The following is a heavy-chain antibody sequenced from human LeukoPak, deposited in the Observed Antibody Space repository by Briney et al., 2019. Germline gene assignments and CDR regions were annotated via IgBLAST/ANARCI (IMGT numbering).Heavy chain of an antibody. Sequence: ASVKVSCKASGYTFTSYDINWVRQATGQGLEWMGWMNPNSGNTGYAQKFQGRVTITRNTSISTAYMELSSLRSEDTAIYYCARGGYSSSSTDFDYWGQGTLVTVSS. V-gene: IGHV1-8*03. J-gene: IGHJ4*02. CDR2: MNPNSGNT. CDR1: GYTFTSYD. CDR3: ARGGYSSSSTDFDY. D-gene: IGHD6-13*01.